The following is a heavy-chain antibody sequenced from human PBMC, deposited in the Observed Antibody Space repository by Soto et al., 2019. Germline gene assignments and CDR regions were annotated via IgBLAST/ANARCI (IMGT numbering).Heavy chain of an antibody. CDR3: ARSNYDILTGRRGRAFDI. D-gene: IGHD3-9*01. CDR1: GYSFTSYW. J-gene: IGHJ3*02. Sequence: PGESLKISCKGSGYSFTSYWIGWVRQMPGKGLEWMGIIYPGDSDTRYSPSFQGQVTISADKSISTAYLQWSSLKASDTAMYYCARSNYDILTGRRGRAFDICGQGTMVTVS. CDR2: IYPGDSDT. V-gene: IGHV5-51*01.